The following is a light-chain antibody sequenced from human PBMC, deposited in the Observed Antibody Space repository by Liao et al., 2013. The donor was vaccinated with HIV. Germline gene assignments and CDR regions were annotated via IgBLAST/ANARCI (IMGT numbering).Light chain of an antibody. CDR2: QDN. J-gene: IGLJ2*01. Sequence: SYELTQPPSVSVSPGQTASITCSGDKLGDKYACWYQQKPGQSPVLVIYQDNKRPSGIPERFSGSNSGNTATLTISRVEAGDEADYYCQVWDSSSDHPVVFGGGTKLTVL. CDR3: QVWDSSSDHPVV. CDR1: KLGDKY. V-gene: IGLV3-1*01.